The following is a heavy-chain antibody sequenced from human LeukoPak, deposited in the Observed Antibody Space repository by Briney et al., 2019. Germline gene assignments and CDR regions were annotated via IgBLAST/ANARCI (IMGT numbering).Heavy chain of an antibody. CDR1: GFTFSTYI. J-gene: IGHJ4*02. V-gene: IGHV3-23*01. Sequence: GGSLTLSCLASGFTFSTYILHWVRQAPGKGLEWVSVISGSGGSTYYADSVKGRFTISRNNSKNTLYLQMNSLRAEDTAVYFCAKGGTIVGATIDYWGQGTLVTVSS. CDR2: ISGSGGST. CDR3: AKGGTIVGATIDY. D-gene: IGHD1-26*01.